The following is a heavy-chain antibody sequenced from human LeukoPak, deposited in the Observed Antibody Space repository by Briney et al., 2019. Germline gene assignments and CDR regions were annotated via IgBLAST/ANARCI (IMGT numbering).Heavy chain of an antibody. CDR3: ARDAANCSGGSCYDSLYYYYGMDV. J-gene: IGHJ6*02. V-gene: IGHV1-2*02. Sequence: ASVKVSCKASGYTFTGYYMHLVRQAPGQRLEWMGWINPNSGGTNYAQKFQGRVTMTRDTSISTAYMELSRLRSDDTAVYYCARDAANCSGGSCYDSLYYYYGMDVWGQGTTVTVSS. CDR2: INPNSGGT. CDR1: GYTFTGYY. D-gene: IGHD2-15*01.